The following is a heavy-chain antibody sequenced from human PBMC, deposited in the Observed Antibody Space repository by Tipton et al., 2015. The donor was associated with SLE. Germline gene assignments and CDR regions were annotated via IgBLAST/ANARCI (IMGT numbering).Heavy chain of an antibody. V-gene: IGHV3-49*03. D-gene: IGHD3-10*01. Sequence: RSLRLSCTASGFTFGDYAMSWFRQAPGKGLEWVSFIRSKLYGGTTEYAASVKGRFTISRDDSKSIAYLRMNNLKTEDTAVYYCSRATHIYGSGTLVWGQGTMVIVSS. CDR2: IRSKLYGGTT. CDR3: SRATHIYGSGTLV. CDR1: GFTFGDYA. J-gene: IGHJ3*01.